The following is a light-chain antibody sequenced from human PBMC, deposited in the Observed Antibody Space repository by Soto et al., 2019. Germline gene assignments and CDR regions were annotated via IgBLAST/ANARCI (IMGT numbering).Light chain of an antibody. CDR3: QQYNTYPWT. CDR2: KAS. CDR1: QSISYW. Sequence: DIQMTQSPSTLSASVGDTVTITCPTSQSISYWLARYQQRPGKAPNLLIYKASSLDGGGPPRFRGSGSETDFTLTISSLERDDFATYFCQQYNTYPWTFCQGTRVE. V-gene: IGKV1-5*03. J-gene: IGKJ1*01.